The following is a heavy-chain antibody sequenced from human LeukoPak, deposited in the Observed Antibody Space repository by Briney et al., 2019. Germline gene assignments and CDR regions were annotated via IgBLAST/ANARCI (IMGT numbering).Heavy chain of an antibody. Sequence: GGSLRLSCAASGFTFGSYSMNWVRQAPGKGLEWVSSISSSSSYIYYADSVKGRFTISRDNSKNTVSLQMHSLRAEDTATYYCAKDNGWLHYCHWGQGTLVTVSS. CDR2: ISSSSSYI. J-gene: IGHJ4*02. CDR1: GFTFGSYS. D-gene: IGHD5-24*01. CDR3: AKDNGWLHYCH. V-gene: IGHV3-21*04.